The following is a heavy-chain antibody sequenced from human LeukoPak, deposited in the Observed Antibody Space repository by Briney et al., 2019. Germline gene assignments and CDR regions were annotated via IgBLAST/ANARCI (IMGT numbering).Heavy chain of an antibody. V-gene: IGHV4-59*01. D-gene: IGHD6-13*01. CDR1: GGSISTYY. CDR2: IDYSGST. CDR3: ARRIASARRIASSGKGFDY. J-gene: IGHJ4*02. Sequence: SETLSLTCTVSGGSISTYYWSWIRQPAGKGLEWIGDIDYSGSTKYNPSLKSRVTISLDMSKNHFSLKLSSVTAADAAVYYCARRIASARRIASSGKGFDYWGQGTLVTVSS.